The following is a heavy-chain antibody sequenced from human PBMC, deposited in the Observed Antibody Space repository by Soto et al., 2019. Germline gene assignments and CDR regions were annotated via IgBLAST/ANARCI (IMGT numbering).Heavy chain of an antibody. CDR1: GFTFSSYG. Sequence: GSLRLSCAASGFTFSSYGMHWVRQAPGKGLESVAVISYDGNNKYYADSVKGRFTISRDYSKNTVFLQLNSLRDEDTAVYYCAKDRLAYCSGDCYPPSYFDSWGQGTLVTVSS. CDR2: ISYDGNNK. J-gene: IGHJ4*02. CDR3: AKDRLAYCSGDCYPPSYFDS. D-gene: IGHD2-21*02. V-gene: IGHV3-30*18.